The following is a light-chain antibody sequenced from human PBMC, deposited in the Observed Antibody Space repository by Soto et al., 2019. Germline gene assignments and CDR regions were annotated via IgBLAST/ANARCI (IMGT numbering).Light chain of an antibody. Sequence: EIVLTQSPGTLSLSPGERATLPCRASQTVSDNFLAWYRQKPGQAPRLLIYGASSRATGIPDRFSGSGSGTDFTLTISRLEPEDFAVYYCQQYGSSPGTFGQGTTVEI. V-gene: IGKV3-20*01. J-gene: IGKJ1*01. CDR1: QTVSDNF. CDR3: QQYGSSPGT. CDR2: GAS.